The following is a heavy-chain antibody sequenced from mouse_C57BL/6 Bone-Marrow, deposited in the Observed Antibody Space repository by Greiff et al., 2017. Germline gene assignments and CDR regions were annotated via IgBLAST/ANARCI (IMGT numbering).Heavy chain of an antibody. CDR3: ARSLGRGWYFDV. D-gene: IGHD4-1*01. Sequence: VKLQESGAELARPGASVKLSCKASGYTFTSYGISWVKQRTGQGLEWIGEIYPRSGNTYYNEKFKGKATLTADKSSSTAYMELRSLTSEDSAVDFCARSLGRGWYFDVWGTGTTVTVSS. CDR2: IYPRSGNT. V-gene: IGHV1-81*01. CDR1: GYTFTSYG. J-gene: IGHJ1*03.